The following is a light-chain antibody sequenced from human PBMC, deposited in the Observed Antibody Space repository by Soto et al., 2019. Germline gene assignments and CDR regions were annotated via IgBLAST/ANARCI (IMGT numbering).Light chain of an antibody. CDR1: SSDVGGYNY. CDR2: DVS. Sequence: QSALTQPRSVSGSPGQSVTISCTGTSSDVGGYNYVSWYQQHPGKAPKLMIYDVSKRPSGVPDRFSGSKSGNTASLTISGLQAEDEADYYCAAWDDSLNAWVIGGGTQLTVL. J-gene: IGLJ3*02. V-gene: IGLV2-11*01. CDR3: AAWDDSLNAWV.